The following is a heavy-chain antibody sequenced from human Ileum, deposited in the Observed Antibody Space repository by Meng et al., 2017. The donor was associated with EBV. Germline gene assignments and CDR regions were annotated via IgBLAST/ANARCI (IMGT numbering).Heavy chain of an antibody. Sequence: QGQLQESGPGLVTPSEPLPLTCTVSGGSISSYYWSWIRQPPGKGLEWIGYIYYSGSTNYNPSLKSRVTISVDTSKNQFSLNLSSVTAADTAVYYCARGGWSLDYWGQGTLVTVSS. V-gene: IGHV4-59*08. CDR2: IYYSGST. CDR1: GGSISSYY. D-gene: IGHD2-15*01. J-gene: IGHJ4*02. CDR3: ARGGWSLDY.